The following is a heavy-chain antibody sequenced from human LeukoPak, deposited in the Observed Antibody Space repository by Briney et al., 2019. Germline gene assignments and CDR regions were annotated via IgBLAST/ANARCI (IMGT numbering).Heavy chain of an antibody. CDR2: INHSGST. V-gene: IGHV4-34*01. D-gene: IGHD2-15*01. CDR1: GGSFSGYY. CDR3: ARGLDIVVVVAANGWFDP. Sequence: PSETLSLTCAVYGGSFSGYYWSWIRQPPGKGLEWIGEINHSGSTNYNPSLKSRVTISVDTSKNQFSLKLSSVTAADTAVYYCARGLDIVVVVAANGWFDPWGQGTLVTVSS. J-gene: IGHJ5*02.